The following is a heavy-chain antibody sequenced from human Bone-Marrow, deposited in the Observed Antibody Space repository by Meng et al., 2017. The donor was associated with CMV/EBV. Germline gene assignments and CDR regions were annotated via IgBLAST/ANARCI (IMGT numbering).Heavy chain of an antibody. CDR2: ISTYNGNT. V-gene: IGHV1-18*01. CDR1: YG. Sequence: YGIGWVRQAPGQGLEWMGWISTYNGNTNYAQKLQGRVTMTTDTSTSTAYMELRSLRSDDTAVYYCARVGADIVVVVAATHRVGWLDPWGQGTLVTVSS. D-gene: IGHD2-15*01. CDR3: ARVGADIVVVVAATHRVGWLDP. J-gene: IGHJ5*02.